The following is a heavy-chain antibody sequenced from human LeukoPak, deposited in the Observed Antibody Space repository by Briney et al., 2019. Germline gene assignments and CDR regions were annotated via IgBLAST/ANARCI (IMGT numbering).Heavy chain of an antibody. V-gene: IGHV1-69*06. D-gene: IGHD6-13*01. Sequence: GASVKVPCKASGYTLNTFSISWVRQAPGQGLEWMGGLIPIFDTSNYAQKFQGRVTFTADKITNTAYMDLTSLTSEDTAVYYCARRGYTDYMDAWGKGTTVTVS. CDR3: ARRGYTDYMDA. CDR1: GYTLNTFS. CDR2: LIPIFDTS. J-gene: IGHJ6*03.